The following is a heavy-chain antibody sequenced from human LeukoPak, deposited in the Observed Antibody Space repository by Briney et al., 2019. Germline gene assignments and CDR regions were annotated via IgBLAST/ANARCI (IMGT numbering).Heavy chain of an antibody. D-gene: IGHD4-11*01. CDR1: GGSFSGYY. J-gene: IGHJ6*03. V-gene: IGHV4-34*01. CDR2: INHSGST. Sequence: PSETLSLTCAVYGGSFSGYYWSWIRQPPGKGLEWIGEINHSGSTNYNPSLKSRVTISVDTSKNQFSLRLSSVTAADTAVYYCARDPMTTAYYYYYMDVWGKGTTVTVSS. CDR3: ARDPMTTAYYYYYMDV.